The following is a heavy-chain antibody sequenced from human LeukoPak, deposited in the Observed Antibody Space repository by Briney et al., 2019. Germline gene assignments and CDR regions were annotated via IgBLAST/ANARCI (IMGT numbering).Heavy chain of an antibody. J-gene: IGHJ6*02. CDR1: VYTFTDYY. CDR2: INAKSGDT. D-gene: IGHD3-3*01. V-gene: IGHV1-2*06. CDR3: ARDELYNGYYSVKYHYNGMDV. Sequence: ASVKVSCKASVYTFTDYYVHWVRQAPGQGLEWMGRINAKSGDTNAAQRFQGRVTMTRVTSITTAYLELGRLRSDDTAVYYCARDELYNGYYSVKYHYNGMDVWGQGTTVTVSS.